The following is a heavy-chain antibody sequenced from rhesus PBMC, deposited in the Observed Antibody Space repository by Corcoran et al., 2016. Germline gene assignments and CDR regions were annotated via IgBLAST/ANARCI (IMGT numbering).Heavy chain of an antibody. J-gene: IGHJ4*01. CDR1: GGSISDNYY. CDR2: IYGNSANT. D-gene: IGHD5-36*01. CDR3: ARDIATVDY. Sequence: QVQLQESGPGLVKASETLSLTCAVSGGSISDNYYWNWIRQPPGKGLEWIGNIYGNSANTYYSPSLKSRVTISKDTSKNQFFLKLTSVTAADTAVYYCARDIATVDYWGQGVLVTVSS. V-gene: IGHV4S9*01.